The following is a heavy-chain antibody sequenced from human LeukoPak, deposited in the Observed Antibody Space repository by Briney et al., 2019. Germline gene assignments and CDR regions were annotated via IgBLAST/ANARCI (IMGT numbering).Heavy chain of an antibody. CDR1: GGTFSSYA. D-gene: IGHD2-15*01. CDR3: ARGGYCSGGSCGVIYYYMDV. J-gene: IGHJ6*03. CDR2: IIPIFGTA. Sequence: SVKVSCKASGGTFSSYAISWVRQAPGQGLEWMGGIIPIFGTANYAQKFQGRVTITADESTSTAYMELSSLRSEDTAVYCCARGGYCSGGSCGVIYYYMDVWGKGTTVTVSS. V-gene: IGHV1-69*13.